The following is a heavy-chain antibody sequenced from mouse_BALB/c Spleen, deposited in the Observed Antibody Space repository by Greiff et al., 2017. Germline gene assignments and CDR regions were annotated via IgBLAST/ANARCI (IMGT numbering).Heavy chain of an antibody. CDR1: GISLTSYG. V-gene: IGHV2-2*02. D-gene: IGHD2-14*01. J-gene: IGHJ3*01. CDR3: ARTEYRYDSWFAY. Sequence: VQLQQSGPGLVQPSQSLSITCTVSGISLTSYGVHWVRQSPGKGLEWLGVIWSGGSTDYNAAFISRLSISKDNSKSQVFFKMNSLQANDTAIYYCARTEYRYDSWFAYWGQGTLVTVSA. CDR2: IWSGGST.